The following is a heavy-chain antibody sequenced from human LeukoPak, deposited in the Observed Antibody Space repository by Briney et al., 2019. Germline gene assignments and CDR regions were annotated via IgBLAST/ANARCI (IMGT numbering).Heavy chain of an antibody. CDR2: IIPIFGTA. Sequence: ASVKVSCKASGGTFSSYAISWVRQAPGQGLEWMGGIIPIFGTASYAQKFQGRVTITADESTSTAYMELSSLRSEDTAVYYCAREGSVGALRRVFDYWGQGTLVTVSS. J-gene: IGHJ4*02. V-gene: IGHV1-69*13. CDR1: GGTFSSYA. D-gene: IGHD1-26*01. CDR3: AREGSVGALRRVFDY.